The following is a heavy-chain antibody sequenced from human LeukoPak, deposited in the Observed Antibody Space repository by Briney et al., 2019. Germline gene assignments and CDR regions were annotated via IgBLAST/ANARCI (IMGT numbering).Heavy chain of an antibody. CDR1: GFTFSSYA. V-gene: IGHV3-30*04. CDR3: ARDDAMVRGVISAY. CDR2: ISYDGSNK. J-gene: IGHJ4*02. D-gene: IGHD3-10*01. Sequence: GGSLRLSCAASGFTFSSYAMPWVRQAPGKGLERVAVISYDGSNKYYADSVKGRFTISRDNSKNTLYLQMNSLRAEDTAVYYCARDDAMVRGVISAYWGQGTLVTVSS.